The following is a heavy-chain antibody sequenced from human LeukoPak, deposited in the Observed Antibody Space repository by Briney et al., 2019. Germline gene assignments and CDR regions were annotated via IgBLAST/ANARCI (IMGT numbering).Heavy chain of an antibody. CDR1: GFTFSSYA. D-gene: IGHD2-21*01. J-gene: IGHJ3*02. Sequence: PGGSLRLSCAASGFTFSSYAMSWVRQAPGKGLEWVSAISGSGGSTYYADSVKGRFTISRDNAKNSLYLQMNSLRAEDTALYYCAKDGSIALRSNDAFDIWGQGTMVTVSS. V-gene: IGHV3-23*01. CDR3: AKDGSIALRSNDAFDI. CDR2: ISGSGGST.